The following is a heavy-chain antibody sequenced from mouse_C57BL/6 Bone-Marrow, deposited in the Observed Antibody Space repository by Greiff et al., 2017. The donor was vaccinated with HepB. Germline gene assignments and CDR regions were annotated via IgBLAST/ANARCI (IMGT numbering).Heavy chain of an antibody. V-gene: IGHV1-42*01. CDR2: INPSTGGT. Sequence: EVQLQQSGPELVKPGASVKISCKASGYSFTGYYMNWVKQSPEKSLEWIGEINPSTGGTTYNQKFKAKATLTVDKSSSTAYMQLKSLTSEDSAVYYCARGPRWLLLDYWGQGTTLTVSS. J-gene: IGHJ2*01. CDR3: ARGPRWLLLDY. D-gene: IGHD2-3*01. CDR1: GYSFTGYY.